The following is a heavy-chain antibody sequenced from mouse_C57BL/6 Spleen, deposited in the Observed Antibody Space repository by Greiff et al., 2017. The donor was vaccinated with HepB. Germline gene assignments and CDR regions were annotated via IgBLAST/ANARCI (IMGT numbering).Heavy chain of an antibody. Sequence: VQGVESGPGLVQPSQSLSITCTVSGFSLTSYGVHWVRQSPGKGLEWLGVIWSGGSTDYNAAFISRLSISKDNSKSQVFFKMNSLQADDTAIYYCARRNYDYDAGWFAYWGQGTLVTVSA. CDR1: GFSLTSYG. V-gene: IGHV2-2*01. CDR3: ARRNYDYDAGWFAY. CDR2: IWSGGST. J-gene: IGHJ3*01. D-gene: IGHD2-4*01.